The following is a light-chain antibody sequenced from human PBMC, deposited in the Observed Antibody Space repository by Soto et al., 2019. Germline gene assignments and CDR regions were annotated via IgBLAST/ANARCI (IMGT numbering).Light chain of an antibody. CDR1: QGIRND. CDR3: LQDYNYPRT. Sequence: AIQMTQSPSSLSASVGDRVTITCRASQGIRNDLGWYQQRPGKAPKLLIYAASSLQSGVPSRFSGSGSGTDFTLTISSLRPEDFATYYCLQDYNYPRTFGQGTKVDIK. J-gene: IGKJ1*01. CDR2: AAS. V-gene: IGKV1-6*01.